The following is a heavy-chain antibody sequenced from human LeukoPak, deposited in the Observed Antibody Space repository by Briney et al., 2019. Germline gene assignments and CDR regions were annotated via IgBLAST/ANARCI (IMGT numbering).Heavy chain of an antibody. CDR1: GGSFSGYY. CDR2: INHSGST. CDR3: ARDHSDVSISGEIINGNWYFDL. J-gene: IGHJ2*01. Sequence: SETLSLTCAVYGGSFSGYYWSWIRQPPGKGLEWIGEINHSGSTNYNPSLKSRVTISVDTSKNQFSLKLSSVTAADTAVYYCARDHSDVSISGEIINGNWYFDLWGRGTLVTVSS. D-gene: IGHD3-3*01. V-gene: IGHV4-34*01.